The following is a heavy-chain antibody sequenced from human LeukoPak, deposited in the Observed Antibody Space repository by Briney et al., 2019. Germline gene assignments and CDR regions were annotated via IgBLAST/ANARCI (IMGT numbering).Heavy chain of an antibody. D-gene: IGHD3-16*01. Sequence: KPSETLSLTCTVSGGSISSYYWGWIRQPPGKGLEWIGYITYRGRTTYNPSLKSRVIISVDTSKNQFSLRLSSVTAADTAVYYCARSNSFYYDSWGQGTLVTVSS. CDR1: GGSISSYY. CDR3: ARSNSFYYDS. V-gene: IGHV4-59*01. J-gene: IGHJ5*02. CDR2: ITYRGRT.